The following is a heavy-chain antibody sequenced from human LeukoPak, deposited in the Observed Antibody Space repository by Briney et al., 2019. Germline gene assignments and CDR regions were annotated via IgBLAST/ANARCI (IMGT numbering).Heavy chain of an antibody. V-gene: IGHV4-59*08. J-gene: IGHJ4*02. Sequence: SETLSLTCAVYGGSFSGYYWSWIRQPPGKGLEWIGYIYYSGSTNYNSSLKSRVTISVDTSKNQFSLKLSSVTAADTAVYYCASGGGYWAFDYWGQGTLVTVSS. CDR3: ASGGGYWAFDY. CDR1: GGSFSGYY. CDR2: IYYSGST. D-gene: IGHD1-26*01.